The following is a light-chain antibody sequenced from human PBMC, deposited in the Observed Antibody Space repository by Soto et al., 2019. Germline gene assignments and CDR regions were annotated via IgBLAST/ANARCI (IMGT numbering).Light chain of an antibody. CDR2: EVN. V-gene: IGLV2-23*02. CDR3: CSSVGSPNWV. J-gene: IGLJ3*02. CDR1: SSDVGSCNC. Sequence: QSALTQPASVSGSPGQSITISCTGTSSDVGSCNCVSWYQQHPGKAPTLIIYEVNKRPSGVSNRFSGSKSGNTASLTISGLQAEDEADCYCCSSVGSPNWVFGGGTKLTVL.